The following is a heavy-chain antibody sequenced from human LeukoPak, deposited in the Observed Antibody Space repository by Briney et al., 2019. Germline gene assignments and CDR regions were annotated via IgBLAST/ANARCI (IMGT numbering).Heavy chain of an antibody. CDR1: GGSISSSNW. J-gene: IGHJ4*02. CDR2: IYHSGST. V-gene: IGHV4-4*02. D-gene: IGHD6-19*01. Sequence: SGTLSLTCAVSGGSISSSNWWSWVRQPPGKGLEWIGEIYHSGSTNYNPSLKSRVTISVDKSKNQFSLKLSSVTAADTAVYYCARDRRIAVAGAIFDYWGQGTLVTVSS. CDR3: ARDRRIAVAGAIFDY.